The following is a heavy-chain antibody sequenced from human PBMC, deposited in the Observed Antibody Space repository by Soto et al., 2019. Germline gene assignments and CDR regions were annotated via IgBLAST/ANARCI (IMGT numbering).Heavy chain of an antibody. D-gene: IGHD2-15*01. CDR3: ARDRPLHPSYHNYGMDV. Sequence: ASVKVSCKASGYTFTSYAIHWVRQAPGQRLEWMGWINAGNGNTKYSQKFQGRVTITRDTSASTAYMELSSLRSEDTAVYYCARDRPLHPSYHNYGMDVWGQGITVTVSS. V-gene: IGHV1-3*01. J-gene: IGHJ6*01. CDR2: INAGNGNT. CDR1: GYTFTSYA.